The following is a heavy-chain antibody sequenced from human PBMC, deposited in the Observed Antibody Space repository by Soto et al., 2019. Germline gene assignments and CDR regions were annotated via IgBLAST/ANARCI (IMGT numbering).Heavy chain of an antibody. CDR2: ISGSGGNT. CDR3: AKEMGDYYDSSGSWFDP. V-gene: IGHV3-23*01. CDR1: GFTFSSYV. J-gene: IGHJ5*02. Sequence: GGSLRLSCAASGFTFSSYVMSWVRQAPAKGPEWVSAISGSGGNTYYADSVKGRFTISRDNSKNTLFLQMNSLRAEDTALYFCAKEMGDYYDSSGSWFDPWGQGTLVTVSS. D-gene: IGHD3-22*01.